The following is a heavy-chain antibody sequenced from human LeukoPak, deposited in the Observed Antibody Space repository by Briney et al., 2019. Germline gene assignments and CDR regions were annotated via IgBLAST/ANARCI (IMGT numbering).Heavy chain of an antibody. D-gene: IGHD1-26*01. CDR2: IWYDGSNT. V-gene: IGHV3-33*08. J-gene: IGHJ4*02. CDR1: GLTVGNYA. Sequence: GGSLRLSCAASGLTVGNYAMTWVRQAPGKGLEWVAVIWYDGSNTYYADSVKGRFTVSRDNSNNTLYMQMNSLRAEDTAVYYCARASLVGATLIDHWGQGTLVTVSS. CDR3: ARASLVGATLIDH.